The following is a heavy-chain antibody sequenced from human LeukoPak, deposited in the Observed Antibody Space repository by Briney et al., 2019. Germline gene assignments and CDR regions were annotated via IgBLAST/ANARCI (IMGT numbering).Heavy chain of an antibody. V-gene: IGHV5-51*01. Sequence: GEALKISFQGSGYRFTSYWIGWGRPMPGKGAEWMGIMYPGDCDTRYCPSFQGQVTISPDKSINNAHLQRNNLQTSDPARDCGARSRPSDYWGQGTLVTVSS. CDR3: ARSRPSDY. CDR1: GYRFTSYW. J-gene: IGHJ4*02. CDR2: MYPGDCDT.